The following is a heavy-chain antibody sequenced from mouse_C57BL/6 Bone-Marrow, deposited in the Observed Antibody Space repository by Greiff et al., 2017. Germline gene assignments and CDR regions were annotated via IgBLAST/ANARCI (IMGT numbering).Heavy chain of an antibody. D-gene: IGHD2-4*01. J-gene: IGHJ2*01. V-gene: IGHV1-69*01. CDR1: GYTFTSYW. CDR2: IDPSDSYT. Sequence: QQPGAELVMPGASVKLSCKASGYTFTSYWMHWVKQRPGQGLEWIGEIDPSDSYTNYNQKFKGKSTLTVDKSSSTAYMQLSSLTSEDSAVYYCAREGDYAFFDYWGQGTTLTVSS. CDR3: AREGDYAFFDY.